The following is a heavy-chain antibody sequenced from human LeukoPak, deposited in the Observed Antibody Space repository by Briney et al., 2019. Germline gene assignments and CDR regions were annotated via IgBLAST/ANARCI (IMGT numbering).Heavy chain of an antibody. Sequence: PSETLSLTCAVYGGSFSGYYWSWVRQPPGNGLGWIGEINNSGSTNYNPSLTSRVTISVDTSKTQFSLKLSSVTAAATAVYYCAGGTTSRSFDYWGQGTLVTVSS. D-gene: IGHD1-1*01. CDR3: AGGTTSRSFDY. CDR1: GGSFSGYY. V-gene: IGHV4-34*01. J-gene: IGHJ4*02. CDR2: INNSGST.